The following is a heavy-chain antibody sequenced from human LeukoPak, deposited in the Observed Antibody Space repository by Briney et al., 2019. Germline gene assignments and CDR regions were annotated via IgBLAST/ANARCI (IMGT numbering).Heavy chain of an antibody. CDR1: GYTFTSYY. CDR2: INPSGGST. Sequence: ASVKVSCTASGYTFTSYYMHWVRQAPGQGLEWMGIINPSGGSTSYAQKFQGRVTMTRDTSTSTVYMELSSLRSEDTAVYYCARDMQQLDPEDYWGQGTLVTVSS. CDR3: ARDMQQLDPEDY. J-gene: IGHJ4*02. V-gene: IGHV1-46*01. D-gene: IGHD6-13*01.